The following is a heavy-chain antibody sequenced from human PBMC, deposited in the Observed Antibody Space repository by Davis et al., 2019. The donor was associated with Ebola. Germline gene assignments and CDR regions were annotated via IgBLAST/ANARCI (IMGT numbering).Heavy chain of an antibody. CDR1: GFTFSSYW. D-gene: IGHD1-26*01. V-gene: IGHV3-7*03. J-gene: IGHJ4*02. Sequence: PSETLSLTCAASGFTFSSYWMSWVRQAPGKGLEWVANIKQDGSEKYYVDSVKGRFTISRDNAKNSLYLQMNSLRAEDTAVYYCAKDDVHSGSYIDYWGQGTLVTVSS. CDR3: AKDDVHSGSYIDY. CDR2: IKQDGSEK.